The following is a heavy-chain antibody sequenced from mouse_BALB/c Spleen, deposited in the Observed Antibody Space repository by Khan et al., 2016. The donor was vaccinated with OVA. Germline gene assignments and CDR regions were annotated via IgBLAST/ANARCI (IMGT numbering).Heavy chain of an antibody. Sequence: EVQLQESGAELVKSGASVTLSCTASGFPLKDSYLHWVKQRPEQGLEWIGSIYPANGNTKYDPNFQGKATITTDTSSTTAYLPLRSLPSEATAGHYCARNDGDDVYYGGQCTSLTGSA. CDR2: IYPANGNT. CDR3: ARNDGDDVYY. V-gene: IGHV14-3*02. J-gene: IGHJ2*03. CDR1: GFPLKDSY. D-gene: IGHD2-2*01.